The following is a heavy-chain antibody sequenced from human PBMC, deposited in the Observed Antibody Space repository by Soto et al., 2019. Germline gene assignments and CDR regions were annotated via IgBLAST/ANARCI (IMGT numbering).Heavy chain of an antibody. CDR1: GYRFTSYW. D-gene: IGHD4-17*01. J-gene: IGHJ3*02. Sequence: PGESLKISCKGSGYRFTSYWISWVRQMPGKGLEWMGRIDPSDSYTNYSPSFQGQVTISADKSISTAYLQWSSLKASDTAMYYCARRPENYGDSDAFDIWGQGTMVTVSS. CDR3: ARRPENYGDSDAFDI. CDR2: IDPSDSYT. V-gene: IGHV5-10-1*04.